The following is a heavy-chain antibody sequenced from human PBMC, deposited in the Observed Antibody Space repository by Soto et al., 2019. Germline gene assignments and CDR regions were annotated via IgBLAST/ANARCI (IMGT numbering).Heavy chain of an antibody. V-gene: IGHV3-33*01. J-gene: IGHJ5*02. Sequence: PGGSLRLSCAASGFTFSSYGMHWVRQAPGKGLEWVAVIWYDGSNKYYADSVKGRFTISRDNSKNTLYLQMNSLRAEDTAVYYCARDDEAHTGGYCSGGSCYLNWFDPWGQGTLVTVSS. CDR3: ARDDEAHTGGYCSGGSCYLNWFDP. CDR1: GFTFSSYG. CDR2: IWYDGSNK. D-gene: IGHD2-15*01.